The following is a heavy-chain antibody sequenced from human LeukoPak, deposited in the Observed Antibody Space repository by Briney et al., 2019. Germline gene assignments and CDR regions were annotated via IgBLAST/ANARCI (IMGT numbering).Heavy chain of an antibody. CDR2: IGTAGDT. CDR1: GFTFSSYD. Sequence: PGGSLRLSCAASGFTFSSYDMHWVRQATGKGLEWVSAIGTAGDTYYPGSVKGRFTISRENAKNSLYLQMNSLRAGDTAVYYCASGPTEGAFDIWGQGTMVTVSS. J-gene: IGHJ3*02. V-gene: IGHV3-13*01. CDR3: ASGPTEGAFDI.